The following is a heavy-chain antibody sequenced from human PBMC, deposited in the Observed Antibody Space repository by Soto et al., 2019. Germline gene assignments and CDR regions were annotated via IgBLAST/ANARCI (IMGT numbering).Heavy chain of an antibody. CDR3: AGGNALDV. V-gene: IGHV3-7*01. CDR1: RFTFSTYW. CDR2: IHQDGNEK. J-gene: IGHJ6*02. Sequence: PGGSLRLSCAASRFTFSTYWMTWVRQTPGKELEWVANIHQDGNEKYYMDSVKGRFTISRDNAKNSLYLQMTSLRAEDTAVYYCAGGNALDVWGQGTTVTVSS.